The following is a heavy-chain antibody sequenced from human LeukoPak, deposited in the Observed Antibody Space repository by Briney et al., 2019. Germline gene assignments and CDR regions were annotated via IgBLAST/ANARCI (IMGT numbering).Heavy chain of an antibody. CDR1: GYTFTGYY. CDR2: INPNSGGT. D-gene: IGHD6-13*01. J-gene: IGHJ1*01. V-gene: IGHV1-2*02. CDR3: ARAEVGQQFYPYFQH. Sequence: GASVKVSCKASGYTFTGYYMHWVRQAPGQGLEWMGWINPNSGGTNYAQKFQGRVTMTRDTSISTAYMELSRLRSDDTAVYYCARAEVGQQFYPYFQHWGQGTLVTVSS.